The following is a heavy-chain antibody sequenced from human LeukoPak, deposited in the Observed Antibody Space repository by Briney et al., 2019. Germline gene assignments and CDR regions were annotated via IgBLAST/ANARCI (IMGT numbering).Heavy chain of an antibody. V-gene: IGHV1-46*01. CDR2: INPNGGST. D-gene: IGHD3-22*01. CDR3: ARGTRHTYTERRRGDSTGYYFDY. CDR1: GYTFTSYY. J-gene: IGHJ4*02. Sequence: GASVKVSCKASGYTFTSYYMHWVRQAPGHGLEWMGIINPNGGSTTYSQGFQGRVTVTSDTSTSTVYMEVGSLRSEDTAVYYCARGTRHTYTERRRGDSTGYYFDYWGQGTLVTVSS.